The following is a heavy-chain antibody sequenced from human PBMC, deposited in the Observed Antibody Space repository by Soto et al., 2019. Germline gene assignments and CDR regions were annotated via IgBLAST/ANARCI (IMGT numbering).Heavy chain of an antibody. D-gene: IGHD3-22*01. CDR1: GDSRSSNNYY. CDR3: ARDVNDSSGSQGLEY. V-gene: IGHV4-31*02. J-gene: IGHJ4*02. CDR2: IHYSGDS. Sequence: SWETLSLTWTVVGDSRSSNNYYWSWIRRRPGKGLEWIGYIHYSGDSYDNPSLTSRITMSMSMSKSRFSLNLRSMTAPDTPNYYCARDVNDSSGSQGLEYCGQGTLVTVSS.